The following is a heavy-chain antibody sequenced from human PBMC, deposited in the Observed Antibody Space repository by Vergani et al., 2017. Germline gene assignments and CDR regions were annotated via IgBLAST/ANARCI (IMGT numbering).Heavy chain of an antibody. Sequence: EVQLVESGGGLVQPGGSLRLSCAASGFTFSSNSMKWVRQAPGKGLEWVSYISSSSSTIYYADSVKGRFTISRDNAKNSLYLQMNSLRAEDTAVYYCAKLVNYYDSSGYIDYWGQGTLVTVSS. CDR3: AKLVNYYDSSGYIDY. V-gene: IGHV3-48*01. J-gene: IGHJ4*02. CDR1: GFTFSSNS. CDR2: ISSSSSTI. D-gene: IGHD3-22*01.